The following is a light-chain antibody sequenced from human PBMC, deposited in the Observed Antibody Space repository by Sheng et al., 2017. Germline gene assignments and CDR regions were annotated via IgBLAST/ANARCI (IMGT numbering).Light chain of an antibody. V-gene: IGKV3-11*01. J-gene: IGKJ2*01. Sequence: EVVLTQSPGTLSLSPGERATLSCRASQSVSSNLAWYQQKPGQAPRLLIYDASNRATGITARFSGSGSGTEFTLTISSLQPEDFATYYCQQLNSYPYTFGQGTKLEIK. CDR1: QSVSSN. CDR3: QQLNSYPYT. CDR2: DAS.